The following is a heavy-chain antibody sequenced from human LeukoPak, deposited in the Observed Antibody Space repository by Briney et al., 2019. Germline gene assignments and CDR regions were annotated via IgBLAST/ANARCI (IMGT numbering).Heavy chain of an antibody. Sequence: SETLSLTCTVSGGSISGYYWTWIRQSAGKGLEWIGRIYHTGSTHYNPSLMSRVTMSVDKSKNQISLKLRSATAADTAMYYCARESNRLSARSSTYFYYMDVWGKATAVTVSS. D-gene: IGHD6-6*01. CDR3: ARESNRLSARSSTYFYYMDV. J-gene: IGHJ6*03. V-gene: IGHV4-4*07. CDR1: GGSISGYY. CDR2: IYHTGST.